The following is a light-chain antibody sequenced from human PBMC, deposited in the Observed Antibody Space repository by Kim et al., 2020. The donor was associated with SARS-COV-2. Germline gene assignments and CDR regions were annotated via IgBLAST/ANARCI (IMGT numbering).Light chain of an antibody. CDR3: QQYYSTPPT. V-gene: IGKV4-1*01. J-gene: IGKJ2*01. CDR1: QVVLHSDNNKIY. CDR2: WAS. Sequence: MATINCKSSQVVLHSDNNKIYLAWSQQKPRQPPQLLIYWASPRESGVPDRFSGSGSGTDFTLTISSLQAEDLAVYYCQQYYSTPPTFGQGTKLDI.